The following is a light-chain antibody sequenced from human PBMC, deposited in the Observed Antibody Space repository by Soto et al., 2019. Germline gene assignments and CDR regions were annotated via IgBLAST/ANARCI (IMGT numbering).Light chain of an antibody. V-gene: IGKV3-15*01. CDR3: QQYNAWPLT. CDR1: QSVNSN. J-gene: IGKJ4*01. CDR2: VAS. Sequence: EIVMTQSPATLSVSPRERVTLSCRASQSVNSNLAWYQQKPGQTPKLLIYVASTRATGIPARFSGSGSGTEFTLTIGSLQSEDFAIYYCQQYNAWPLTFGGGTKVEFK.